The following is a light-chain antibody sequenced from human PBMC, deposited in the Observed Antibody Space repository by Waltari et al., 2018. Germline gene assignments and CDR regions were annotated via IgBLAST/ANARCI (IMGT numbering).Light chain of an antibody. J-gene: IGKJ1*01. Sequence: EIVLTQSPGTLSLSPGERGTLSCRASQSISSSYLAWYQQKPGQAPRLLIYGASSRATGIPDRFSGSGSGTDFTLTISGLEPEDFAVYYCQQYGSSPLAFGQGTKVEIK. V-gene: IGKV3-20*01. CDR3: QQYGSSPLA. CDR2: GAS. CDR1: QSISSSY.